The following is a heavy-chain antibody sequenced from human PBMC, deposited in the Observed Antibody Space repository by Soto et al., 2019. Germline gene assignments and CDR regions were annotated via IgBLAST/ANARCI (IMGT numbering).Heavy chain of an antibody. V-gene: IGHV1-18*01. Sequence: ASVKVSCKASGYTFSTSGMSWLRQAPGQGLEWMGWISTYNGDTNDAPKFQDRVTMTSDTSTSTAYMELSSLRSEDTAVYYCARDRGDQDYYYYYGMDVWGQGTTVTVSS. CDR1: GYTFSTSG. CDR3: ARDRGDQDYYYYYGMDV. CDR2: ISTYNGDT. J-gene: IGHJ6*02.